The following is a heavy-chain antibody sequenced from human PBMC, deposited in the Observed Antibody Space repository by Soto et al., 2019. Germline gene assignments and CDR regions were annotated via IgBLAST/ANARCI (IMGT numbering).Heavy chain of an antibody. Sequence: EVQLVESGGGLVQPGRSLRLSCAASGFTFDDYAMHWVRQAPGKGLEWVSGISWNSGSIGYADSVKGRFIISRDNAKNSLYLQMNSLRAEDTALYYCAKDTAGSFYYYMDVWGKGTTVTVSS. V-gene: IGHV3-9*01. J-gene: IGHJ6*03. CDR3: AKDTAGSFYYYMDV. D-gene: IGHD6-19*01. CDR1: GFTFDDYA. CDR2: ISWNSGSI.